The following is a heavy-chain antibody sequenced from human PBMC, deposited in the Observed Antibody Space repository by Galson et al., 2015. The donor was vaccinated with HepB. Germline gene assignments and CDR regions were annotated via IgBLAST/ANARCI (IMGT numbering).Heavy chain of an antibody. CDR2: IIPILGIA. CDR3: ARSGNGSYYYYGMDV. D-gene: IGHD1-26*01. V-gene: IGHV1-69*02. Sequence: SVKVSCKASGGTFSSYTISWVRQAPGQGLEWMGRIIPILGIANYAQKFQGRVTITADKSTSTAYMELSSLRSEDTAVYYCARSGNGSYYYYGMDVWGQGTTVTVSS. J-gene: IGHJ6*02. CDR1: GGTFSSYT.